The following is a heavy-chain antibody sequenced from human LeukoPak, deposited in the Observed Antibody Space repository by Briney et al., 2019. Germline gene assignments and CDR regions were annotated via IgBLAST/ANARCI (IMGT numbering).Heavy chain of an antibody. Sequence: GASVKVSCKASGYTFTSYGISWVRQAPGQGLEWMGWISAYNGNTNYAQKLQGRVTMTTDTSTSTAYMELRSLRSDDTAVYYRARVPGIAAAGTMDYWGQGALVTVSS. CDR3: ARVPGIAAAGTMDY. J-gene: IGHJ4*02. D-gene: IGHD6-13*01. V-gene: IGHV1-18*01. CDR2: ISAYNGNT. CDR1: GYTFTSYG.